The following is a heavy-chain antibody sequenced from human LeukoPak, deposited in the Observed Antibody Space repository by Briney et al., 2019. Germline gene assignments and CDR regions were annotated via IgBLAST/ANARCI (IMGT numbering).Heavy chain of an antibody. CDR3: ARAVMAMGSYYFDY. CDR2: IYHSGST. Sequence: SETLSLTCTVSGGSVSSGSYYWSWIRQPPGKGLEWIGYIYHSGSTYYNPSLKSRVTISVDRSKNQFSLKLSSVTAADTAVYYCARAVMAMGSYYFDYWGQGTLVTVSS. J-gene: IGHJ4*02. CDR1: GGSVSSGSYY. D-gene: IGHD2-21*01. V-gene: IGHV4-30-2*01.